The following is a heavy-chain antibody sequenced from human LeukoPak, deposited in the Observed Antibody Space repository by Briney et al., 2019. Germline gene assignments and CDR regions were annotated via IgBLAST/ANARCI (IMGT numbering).Heavy chain of an antibody. Sequence: AGGSLRLSCTASGFTFSSYTMNWVRQAPGKGLTWVSAIHNGGGTPSYADSVKGRFTISRDNSKNTLFLQMNSLRAEDTAVYYCAKDSAFGGEDSWGQGTLVTVSS. D-gene: IGHD3-16*01. CDR2: IHNGGGTP. CDR1: GFTFSSYT. CDR3: AKDSAFGGEDS. J-gene: IGHJ4*02. V-gene: IGHV3-23*01.